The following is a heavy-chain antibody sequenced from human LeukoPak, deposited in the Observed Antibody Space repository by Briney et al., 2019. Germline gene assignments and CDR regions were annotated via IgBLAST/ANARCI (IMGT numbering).Heavy chain of an antibody. D-gene: IGHD3-22*01. J-gene: IGHJ5*02. CDR3: ARGPWLFRVGNWFDP. V-gene: IGHV6-1*01. Sequence: SQTLSLTCAISGDSVSSNSAAWNWIRQSPSRGLEWLGRTYYRSKWYNDYAVSVESRITINPDTSKNQFSLQLNSVTPEDTAVYYCARGPWLFRVGNWFDPWGQGTLVTVSS. CDR2: TYYRSKWYN. CDR1: GDSVSSNSAA.